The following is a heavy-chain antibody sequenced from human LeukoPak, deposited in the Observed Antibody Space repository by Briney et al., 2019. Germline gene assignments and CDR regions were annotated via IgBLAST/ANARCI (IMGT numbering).Heavy chain of an antibody. CDR3: AKGRDYHFDY. CDR2: IRYDGSNK. J-gene: IGHJ4*02. D-gene: IGHD4-11*01. V-gene: IGHV3-30*02. Sequence: GGSLRLSCAASGFTFSSYGMHWVRQAPGKGLEWVAFIRYDGSNKYYADSVKGRFTISRDNSKNTLYLQMNSLRADDTAAYYCAKGRDYHFDYWGQGILVTVSS. CDR1: GFTFSSYG.